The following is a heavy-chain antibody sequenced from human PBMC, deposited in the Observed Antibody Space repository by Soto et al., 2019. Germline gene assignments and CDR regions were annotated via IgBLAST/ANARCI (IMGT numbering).Heavy chain of an antibody. Sequence: GSLILSCAFSGFTFSYSYMSWIRQAPGKGLEWISYITFSGNTVYYADSLKGRFTISRDNAKNSLYLQMNRLRAEDTAVYYCARVSWREKYGMDVWGQGTTVTVSS. J-gene: IGHJ6*02. CDR3: ARVSWREKYGMDV. CDR1: GFTFSYSY. V-gene: IGHV3-11*01. CDR2: ITFSGNTV.